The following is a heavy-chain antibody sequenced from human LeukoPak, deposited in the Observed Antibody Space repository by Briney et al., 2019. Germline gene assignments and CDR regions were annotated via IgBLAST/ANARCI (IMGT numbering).Heavy chain of an antibody. V-gene: IGHV4-61*02. Sequence: SETLSLTCTVSGGSISSVSSFWSWIRQPAGKGLEWIGRIYTSGSTNYNPSLKSRVTISIDRSRSQFSLRLSSVTAADTAVYYCARLAYGVGWLHAFDIWGQGTMVTVSS. CDR3: ARLAYGVGWLHAFDI. D-gene: IGHD3-3*01. CDR1: GGSISSVSSF. CDR2: IYTSGST. J-gene: IGHJ3*02.